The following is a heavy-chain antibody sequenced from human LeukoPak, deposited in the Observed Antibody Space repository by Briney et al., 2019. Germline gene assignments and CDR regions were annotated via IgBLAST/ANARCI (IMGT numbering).Heavy chain of an antibody. J-gene: IGHJ4*02. D-gene: IGHD1-26*01. CDR2: IYYSGST. V-gene: IGHV4-59*01. CDR3: ARESRGREGGADY. Sequence: SETLSLTCAVSGGSISSYYWSWIRQPPGKGLEWIGYIYYSGSTNYNPSLKSRVTISVDTSKNQFSLKLSSVTAADTAVYYCARESRGREGGADYWGQGTLVTVSS. CDR1: GGSISSYY.